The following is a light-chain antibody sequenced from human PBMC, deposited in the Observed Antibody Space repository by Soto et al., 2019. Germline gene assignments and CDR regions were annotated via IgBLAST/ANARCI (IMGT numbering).Light chain of an antibody. V-gene: IGLV2-23*01. CDR1: SSDVGSYNL. CDR3: CSYASSSTYV. CDR2: EGT. Sequence: QSVLTQPASVSGSPGQSITISCTGTSSDVGSYNLVSWYQQHPGKAPKLMIYEGTKRPSGVSDRFSGSRSGNTASLTISGLQAEDEADYSCCSYASSSTYVFGTGTKVTVL. J-gene: IGLJ1*01.